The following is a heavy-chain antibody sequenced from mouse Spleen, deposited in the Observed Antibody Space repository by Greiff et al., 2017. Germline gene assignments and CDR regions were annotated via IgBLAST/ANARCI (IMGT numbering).Heavy chain of an antibody. CDR1: GYSFTGYF. D-gene: IGHD1-1*01. Sequence: VQLQQSGPELVKPGASVKISCTASGYSFTGYFMNWVKQSHGKSLEWIGRINPYNGDTFYNQKLKGKARLTVAKYSSTAHMERLSLTAEDFAVYYCARGVLLRPWYFDVWGAGTTVTVSS. J-gene: IGHJ1*01. V-gene: IGHV1-37*01. CDR2: INPYNGDT. CDR3: ARGVLLRPWYFDV.